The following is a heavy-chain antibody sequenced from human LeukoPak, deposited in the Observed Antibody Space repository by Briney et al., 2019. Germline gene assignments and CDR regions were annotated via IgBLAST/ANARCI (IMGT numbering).Heavy chain of an antibody. CDR2: IYPGDSDT. D-gene: IGHD6-13*01. CDR3: ARRYSSSLYFDY. V-gene: IGHV5-51*01. Sequence: GESLKISCKGSGYSFNSYWIGWGRQMPGKGLEGMGIIYPGDSDTRFSPSFQGQVPIPPDKSSSTAYLQWSSLKASDTAMYYCARRYSSSLYFDYWGQGTLVTASS. CDR1: GYSFNSYW. J-gene: IGHJ4*02.